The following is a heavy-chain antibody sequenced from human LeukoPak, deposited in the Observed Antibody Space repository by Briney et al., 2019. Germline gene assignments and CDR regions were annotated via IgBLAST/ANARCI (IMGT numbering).Heavy chain of an antibody. CDR1: GYTFTGYY. J-gene: IGHJ6*04. D-gene: IGHD3-22*01. V-gene: IGHV1-2*02. CDR3: ARDRYTGYYDSSGYLQGLFDP. Sequence: GASVKVSCKASGYTFTGYYMHWVRQAPGQGLEWMGWINPNSGGTNYAQKFQGRVTMTRDTSISTAYMELSRLRSDDTAVYYCARDRYTGYYDSSGYLQGLFDPWGKGTTVTVSS. CDR2: INPNSGGT.